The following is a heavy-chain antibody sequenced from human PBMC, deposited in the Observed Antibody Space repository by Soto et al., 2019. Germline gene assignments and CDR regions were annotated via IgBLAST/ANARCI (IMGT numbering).Heavy chain of an antibody. CDR1: GGSISSGDYY. J-gene: IGHJ4*02. Sequence: SETLSLTCTVSGGSISSGDYYWSWIRQPPGKGLEWIGYIYYSGSTYYNPSLKSRVTISVDTSKNRFSLKLSSVTAADTAVYYCARVRERRITMVRGVMPLFDYWGQGTLVTVSS. V-gene: IGHV4-30-4*01. D-gene: IGHD3-10*01. CDR3: ARVRERRITMVRGVMPLFDY. CDR2: IYYSGST.